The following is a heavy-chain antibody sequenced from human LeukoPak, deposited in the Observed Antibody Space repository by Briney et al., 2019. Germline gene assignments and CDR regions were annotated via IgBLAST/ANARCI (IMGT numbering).Heavy chain of an antibody. CDR2: IYPGDSDT. Sequence: GESLKISCKGSGYSFTSCWIGWVRQMPGKGLEWMGIIYPGDSDTRYSPSFQGQVTISADKSISTAYLQWSSLKASDTAMYYCARHSYYYGSGIDYWGQGTLVTVSS. CDR3: ARHSYYYGSGIDY. J-gene: IGHJ4*02. CDR1: GYSFTSCW. D-gene: IGHD3-10*01. V-gene: IGHV5-51*01.